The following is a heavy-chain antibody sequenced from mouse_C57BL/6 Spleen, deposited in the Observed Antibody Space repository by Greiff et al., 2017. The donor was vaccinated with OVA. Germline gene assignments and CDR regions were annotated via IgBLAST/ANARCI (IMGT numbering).Heavy chain of an antibody. V-gene: IGHV5-4*01. CDR3: ARESWDY. J-gene: IGHJ2*01. Sequence: EVKLVESGGGLVKPGGSLKLSCAASGFTFSSYAMSWVRQTPEKRLEWVATISDGGSYTYYPDNVKGRFTISRDNAKNNLYLQMSQLKSEDTAMYYCARESWDYWGQGTTLTVSS. CDR1: GFTFSSYA. CDR2: ISDGGSYT.